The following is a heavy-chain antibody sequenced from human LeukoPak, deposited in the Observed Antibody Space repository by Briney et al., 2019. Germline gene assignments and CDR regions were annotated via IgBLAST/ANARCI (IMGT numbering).Heavy chain of an antibody. D-gene: IGHD3-22*01. CDR3: VRGTDYSDSSGYLGY. CDR1: GYTFTNFD. CDR2: INPNSGGT. J-gene: IGHJ4*02. Sequence: GASVKVSCKASGYTFTNFDINWVRQAPGQGLEWMGWINPNSGGTNYAQKFQGWVTMTRDTSISTAYMELSRLRSDDTAVYYCVRGTDYSDSSGYLGYWGQGTLVTVSS. V-gene: IGHV1-2*04.